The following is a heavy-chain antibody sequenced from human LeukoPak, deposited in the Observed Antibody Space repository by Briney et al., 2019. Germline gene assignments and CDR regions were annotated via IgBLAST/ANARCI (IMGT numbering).Heavy chain of an antibody. Sequence: GGALRLFCGVSGFTLSLNYLSWIREARGKGLEWVSYITSSGGSIYYADSVKGRFTISRDNAKNSVYLQMNSLRVEDTAVYYCGRGWAVDFWGQGTLVTVSS. CDR3: GRGWAVDF. J-gene: IGHJ4*02. CDR1: GFTLSLNY. CDR2: ITSSGGSI. D-gene: IGHD5-24*01. V-gene: IGHV3-11*04.